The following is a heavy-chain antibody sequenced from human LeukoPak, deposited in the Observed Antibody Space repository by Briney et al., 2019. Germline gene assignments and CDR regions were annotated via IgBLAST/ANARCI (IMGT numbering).Heavy chain of an antibody. CDR2: IYYSGST. CDR3: AGKLGYSSGWDFDY. J-gene: IGHJ4*02. Sequence: SETLSLTCTVSGGSISSYYWSWIRQPPGKGLEWIGYIYYSGSTNYNPSLKSRVTISVDTSKNQFSLKLSSVTAADTAVYYCAGKLGYSSGWDFDYWGQGTLVTVSS. V-gene: IGHV4-59*03. CDR1: GGSISSYY. D-gene: IGHD6-19*01.